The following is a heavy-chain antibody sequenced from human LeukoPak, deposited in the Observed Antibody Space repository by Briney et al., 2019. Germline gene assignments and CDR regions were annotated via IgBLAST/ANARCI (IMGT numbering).Heavy chain of an antibody. D-gene: IGHD2-15*01. Sequence: GGSLRLSCAASGFTFTSYGMNWVRQAPGKGLEWISYMSSSSNTIYYADSVKGRFTISRDNAKNSLYLQMNSLRDEDTAVYYCARGYCSGGSCSRIVDPWGRGTLVTVFS. V-gene: IGHV3-48*02. CDR3: ARGYCSGGSCSRIVDP. CDR2: MSSSSNTI. CDR1: GFTFTSYG. J-gene: IGHJ5*02.